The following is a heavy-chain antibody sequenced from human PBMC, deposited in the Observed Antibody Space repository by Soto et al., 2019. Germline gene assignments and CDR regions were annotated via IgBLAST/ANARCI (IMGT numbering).Heavy chain of an antibody. CDR3: ARDQLEGNWFDP. V-gene: IGHV4-30-2*01. D-gene: IGHD1-1*01. CDR1: GGSISSGGYS. Sequence: QLQLQESGSGLVKPSQTLSLTCTVSGGSISSGGYSWNWIRQAPGKGLEWIGYIYHSGYTLYTPHRKGRITISVDKSKNHFSLNLTSVTAADTAVYYCARDQLEGNWFDPWCQGTLVTVSS. J-gene: IGHJ5*02. CDR2: IYHSGYT.